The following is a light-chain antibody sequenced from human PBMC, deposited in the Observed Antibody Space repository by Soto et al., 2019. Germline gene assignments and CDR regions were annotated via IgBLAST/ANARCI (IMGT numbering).Light chain of an antibody. CDR1: QSVGSY. CDR2: DAS. J-gene: IGKJ4*01. Sequence: EIVLTQSPATLSLSPGDRATLSCRASQSVGSYLGWYQQRPGQAPRLLIYDASNRATGIPARFSGSGSGTDFTLTISSLEPEDFAVYYCQQRSDWPSPFDGGTKVEIK. V-gene: IGKV3-11*01. CDR3: QQRSDWPSP.